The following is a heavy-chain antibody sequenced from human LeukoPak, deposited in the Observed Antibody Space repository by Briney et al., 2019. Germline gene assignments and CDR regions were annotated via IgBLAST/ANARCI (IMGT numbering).Heavy chain of an antibody. CDR3: ARGARWAYYFDY. D-gene: IGHD4-23*01. V-gene: IGHV3-48*04. CDR2: ISTRDNTI. CDR1: GFTFSSSW. J-gene: IGHJ4*02. Sequence: GGSLRLSCAASGFTFSSSWMSWVRQTPGKGLEWPSYISTRDNTIQYADSVKGRFTISRDNANNSVFLQMNNLRAEDSAIYYCARGARWAYYFDYWGQGSLVTVSS.